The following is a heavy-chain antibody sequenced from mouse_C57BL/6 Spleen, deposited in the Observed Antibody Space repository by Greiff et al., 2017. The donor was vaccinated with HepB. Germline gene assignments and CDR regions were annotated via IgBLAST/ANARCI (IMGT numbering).Heavy chain of an antibody. V-gene: IGHV1-82*01. CDR3: ARQLRPGYFDV. D-gene: IGHD3-2*02. CDR1: GYAFSSSW. J-gene: IGHJ1*03. CDR2: IYPGDGDT. Sequence: QVQLQQSGPELVKPGASVKISCKASGYAFSSSWMNWVKQRPGKGLEWIGRIYPGDGDTNYNGKFKGKATLTADKSSSTAYMQLSSLTSEDSAVYFCARQLRPGYFDVWGTGTTVTVSS.